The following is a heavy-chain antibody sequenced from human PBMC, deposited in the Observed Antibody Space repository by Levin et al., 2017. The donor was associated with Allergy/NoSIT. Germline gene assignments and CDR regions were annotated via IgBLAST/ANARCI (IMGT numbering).Heavy chain of an antibody. V-gene: IGHV1-2*06. CDR3: ARDRIAFWTPLRYYYMDV. Sequence: GESLKISCKASGYIFNEYWMHWVRQAPGQGLEWMGRINPNNGGTNYAQKFQGRVTITRDTSISTVYMELSSLRSDDTAVYYCARDRIAFWTPLRYYYMDVWGKGTTVTVS. CDR1: GYIFNEYW. J-gene: IGHJ6*03. D-gene: IGHD3/OR15-3a*01. CDR2: INPNNGGT.